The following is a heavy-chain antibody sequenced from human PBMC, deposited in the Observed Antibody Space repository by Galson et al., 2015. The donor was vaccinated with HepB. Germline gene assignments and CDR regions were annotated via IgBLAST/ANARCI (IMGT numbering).Heavy chain of an antibody. CDR3: GSIPKSLRSPTDY. V-gene: IGHV3-48*02. J-gene: IGHJ4*02. CDR1: GFTFSDYS. CDR2: ITGGCSTI. D-gene: IGHD5/OR15-5a*01. Sequence: SLRLSCAASGFTFSDYSMNWVRQPPGKGLEWISYITGGCSTIYYADSVKGRFTISRDNAKNSLYLQMNSLRDEDTAVYYCGSIPKSLRSPTDYWGQGTLVTVSS.